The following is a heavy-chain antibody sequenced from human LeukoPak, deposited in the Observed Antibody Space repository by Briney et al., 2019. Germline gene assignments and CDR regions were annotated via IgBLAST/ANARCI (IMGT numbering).Heavy chain of an antibody. CDR1: GFTFSNSW. CDR3: ARDYRTWFGEPYGMDV. J-gene: IGHJ6*02. Sequence: GGSLRLSCAGSGFTFSNSWMGWVRQAPGKGLEGVANVQHIGGETYYVDSVKGRFTISRDNSKNTLYLQMHSLRAEDTAVYYCARDYRTWFGEPYGMDVWGQGTTVTVSS. D-gene: IGHD3-10*01. CDR2: VQHIGGET. V-gene: IGHV3-7*01.